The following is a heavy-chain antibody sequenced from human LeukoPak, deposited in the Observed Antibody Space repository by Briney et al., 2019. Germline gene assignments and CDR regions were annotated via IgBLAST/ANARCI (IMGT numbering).Heavy chain of an antibody. V-gene: IGHV1-18*01. CDR3: ARGGYSYGYMGYSDY. CDR2: ISAYTGNT. D-gene: IGHD5-18*01. CDR1: GYTFTSYG. J-gene: IGHJ4*02. Sequence: ASVKVSCKASGYTFTSYGISWVRQAPGQGLEWMGWISAYTGNTNYAQKLQGRVTMTTDTSTSTAYMELRSLRSDDTAVYYCARGGYSYGYMGYSDYWGQGTLVTVSS.